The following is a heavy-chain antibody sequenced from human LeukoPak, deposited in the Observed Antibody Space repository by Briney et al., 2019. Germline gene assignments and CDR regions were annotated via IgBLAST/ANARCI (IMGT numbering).Heavy chain of an antibody. Sequence: GGSLRLSCVASGFTFSNYAMHWVRQAPGKGLEWVAFISYAGNNKNYADSVKGRSTISRDNSKDTVYVQINSLRAEGTAVYYCARDCGGDCYSGTFDYWGQGTLVTVSS. J-gene: IGHJ4*02. D-gene: IGHD2-21*02. CDR1: GFTFSNYA. CDR2: ISYAGNNK. CDR3: ARDCGGDCYSGTFDY. V-gene: IGHV3-30*01.